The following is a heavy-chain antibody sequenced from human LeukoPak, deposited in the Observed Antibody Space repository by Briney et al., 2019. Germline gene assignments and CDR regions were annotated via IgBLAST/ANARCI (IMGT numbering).Heavy chain of an antibody. J-gene: IGHJ4*02. CDR1: GFTFDDYA. V-gene: IGHV3-9*03. Sequence: GGPLRLSCAASGFTFDDYAMHWVRQAPGKGLEWVSGISWNSGSIDYADSVKGRFTISRDNAKNSLYLQMNSLRAEDMALYYCAKGYCGSSSCHFAYWGQGTLVTVSS. CDR2: ISWNSGSI. CDR3: AKGYCGSSSCHFAY. D-gene: IGHD2-2*01.